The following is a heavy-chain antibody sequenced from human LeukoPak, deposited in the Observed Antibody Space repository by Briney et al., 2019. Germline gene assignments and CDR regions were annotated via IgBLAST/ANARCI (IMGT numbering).Heavy chain of an antibody. Sequence: TGGSLRLSCAASGFTFSTYNMNWVRQAPGKGLEWVSFISSDSRIIYYADSVKGRFTVSRDNAKNSLYLQMNSLRDEDTAVYYCARVMPTLDYWGQGTLVTVSS. CDR3: ARVMPTLDY. J-gene: IGHJ4*02. V-gene: IGHV3-48*02. D-gene: IGHD2-2*01. CDR2: ISSDSRII. CDR1: GFTFSTYN.